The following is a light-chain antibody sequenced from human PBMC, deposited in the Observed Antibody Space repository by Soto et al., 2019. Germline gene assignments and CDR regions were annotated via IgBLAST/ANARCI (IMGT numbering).Light chain of an antibody. CDR3: QQYNNWPTWT. CDR2: GAS. Sequence: EIVMTQSPATLSVSPGERATLSCRASQSVSFNLAWYQQTPGQAPRLLIYGASTRATGIPARFSGSGSGTEFTLTISSLQSEDFAVYFCQQYNNWPTWTFGQGTKLEI. V-gene: IGKV3-15*01. CDR1: QSVSFN. J-gene: IGKJ1*01.